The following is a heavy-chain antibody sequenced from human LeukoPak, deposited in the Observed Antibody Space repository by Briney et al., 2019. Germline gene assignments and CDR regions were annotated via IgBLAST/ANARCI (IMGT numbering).Heavy chain of an antibody. CDR2: IYHTGST. D-gene: IGHD1-26*01. J-gene: IGHJ4*02. V-gene: IGHV4-59*02. CDR1: GGSVSDYY. Sequence: SETLSLTCTISGGSVSDYYWSWMRQSPGKGLEWIGYIYHTGSTSYSPSLKSRVTISVDTSKNQLSLKLSSVTAADTAVYYCARASTLGGSHVDYWGQGTLVTVSS. CDR3: ARASTLGGSHVDY.